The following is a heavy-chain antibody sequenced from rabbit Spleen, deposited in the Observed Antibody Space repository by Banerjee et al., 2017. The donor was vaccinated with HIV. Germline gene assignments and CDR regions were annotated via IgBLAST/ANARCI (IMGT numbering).Heavy chain of an antibody. CDR3: ARSGDSGYEGRYFNL. J-gene: IGHJ4*01. Sequence: VESGGDLVKPEGSLTITCTDSGFSFSSSYWICWVRQAPGKGLEWIAYIYGGSAGTIYYASLAKGRFTISKASSTTVDLKMTRLTDADTATYFCARSGDSGYEGRYFNLWGPGTLGTVS. CDR2: IYGGSAGTI. V-gene: IGHV1S45*01. CDR1: GFSFSSSYW. D-gene: IGHD1-1*01.